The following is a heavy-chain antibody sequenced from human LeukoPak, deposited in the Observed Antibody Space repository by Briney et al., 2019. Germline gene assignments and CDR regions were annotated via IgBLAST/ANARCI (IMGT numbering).Heavy chain of an antibody. D-gene: IGHD3-3*01. V-gene: IGHV4-34*01. J-gene: IGHJ5*02. CDR1: GGSFSGYY. CDR3: ARQNYYNFWNALNWFDP. Sequence: SETLSLTCAVYGGSFSGYYWSWIRQPPGKGLEWIGEINHSGSTNYNPSLKSRVTISVDTSKNQFSLKLSSVTVADTAVYYCARQNYYNFWNALNWFDPWGQGTPVTVSS. CDR2: INHSGST.